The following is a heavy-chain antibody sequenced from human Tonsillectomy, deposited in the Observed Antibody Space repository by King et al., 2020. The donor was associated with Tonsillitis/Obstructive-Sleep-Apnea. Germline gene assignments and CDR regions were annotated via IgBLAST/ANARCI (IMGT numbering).Heavy chain of an antibody. J-gene: IGHJ5*02. V-gene: IGHV1-18*01. CDR1: GYNFINYG. Sequence: VQLVESGAEVKKPGASVTVSCTASGYNFINYGISWMRQAPGQGLEWMGWISAYTGITKYAQKLQGRVTMTTDTSTTTAYMELRSLRSDDTAVYYCARAPAWFDPWGQGTLVTVSS. CDR3: ARAPAWFDP. CDR2: ISAYTGIT.